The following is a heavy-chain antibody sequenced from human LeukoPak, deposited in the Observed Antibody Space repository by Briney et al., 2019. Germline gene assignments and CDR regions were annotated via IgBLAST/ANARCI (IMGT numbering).Heavy chain of an antibody. D-gene: IGHD5-18*01. V-gene: IGHV3-7*03. CDR2: INHNGNVN. J-gene: IGHJ3*02. CDR3: ARDQGYSYGSYDAFDI. CDR1: GFTFSSYW. Sequence: GGSLRLSCAASGFTFSSYWMNWARQAPGKGLEWVASINHNGNVNYYVDSVKGRFTISRDNAKNSLYLQMSNLRAEDTAVYYCARDQGYSYGSYDAFDIWGQGTMATVSS.